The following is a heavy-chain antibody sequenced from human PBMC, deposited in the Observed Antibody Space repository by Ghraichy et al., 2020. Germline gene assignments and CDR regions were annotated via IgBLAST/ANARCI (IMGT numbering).Heavy chain of an antibody. D-gene: IGHD3-10*01. CDR3: ARSPYYNKNNGWGYFDL. J-gene: IGHJ2*01. V-gene: IGHV3-48*01. CDR1: GFTFRSNP. CDR2: ISTSGSTI. Sequence: GGSLRLSCAASGFTFRSNPMNWVRQAPGKGLEWVSHISTSGSTIYYADSVKGRFTISRDNAKNSLYLQMNSLRAEDTAVYYCARSPYYNKNNGWGYFDLWGHGTLVTVSS.